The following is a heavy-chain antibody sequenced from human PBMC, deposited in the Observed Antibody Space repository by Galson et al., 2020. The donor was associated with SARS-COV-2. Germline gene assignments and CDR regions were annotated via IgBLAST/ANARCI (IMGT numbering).Heavy chain of an antibody. J-gene: IGHJ4*02. Sequence: ASVKVSCKTFGYTFTTYGISWVRQAPGQGLAWMGWISAYNGNTKYAQKLQGRVTMTTDTSTSTAYMEMRSLRSGDTAVYYCARDNEPGATFDYWGQGTLVTVSS. CDR1: GYTFTTYG. CDR3: ARDNEPGATFDY. D-gene: IGHD1-26*01. V-gene: IGHV1-18*01. CDR2: ISAYNGNT.